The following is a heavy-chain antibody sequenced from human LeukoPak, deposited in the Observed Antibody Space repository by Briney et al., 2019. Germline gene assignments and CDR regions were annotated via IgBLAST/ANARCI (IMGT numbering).Heavy chain of an antibody. CDR1: GYSFTSYW. CDR3: ARKYYYGSGSYTIDY. Sequence: GESLKISCKGSGYSFTSYWIGWVRQMPGKGLEWMGIIYPGDSDTRYSPSFQGQVTISADKSISTAYLQWSSLKASDTAMYYCARKYYYGSGSYTIDYWGQGTLVAVSS. J-gene: IGHJ4*02. V-gene: IGHV5-51*01. CDR2: IYPGDSDT. D-gene: IGHD3-10*01.